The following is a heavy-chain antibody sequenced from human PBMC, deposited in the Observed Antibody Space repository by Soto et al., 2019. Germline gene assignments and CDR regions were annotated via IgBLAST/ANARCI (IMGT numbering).Heavy chain of an antibody. D-gene: IGHD3-22*01. J-gene: IGHJ4*02. CDR1: GFTFSHYG. Sequence: QVHLVESGGGVVQPGRSLRLSCEASGFTFSHYGTHWVRQAPGERLEWVAHISYDGSKEHYTDSVKGRFTISRDNSKNMVFLHMNSLRPEDTAVYHCAKDTYFRDSSGYYVFDYWGQGTLVTVSS. CDR3: AKDTYFRDSSGYYVFDY. V-gene: IGHV3-30*18. CDR2: ISYDGSKE.